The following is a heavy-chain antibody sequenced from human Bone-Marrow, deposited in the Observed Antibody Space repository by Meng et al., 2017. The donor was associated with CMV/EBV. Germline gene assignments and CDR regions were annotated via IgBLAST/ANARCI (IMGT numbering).Heavy chain of an antibody. CDR1: GFTFSSYA. V-gene: IGHV3-74*01. J-gene: IGHJ6*02. Sequence: GGSLRLSCAASGFTFSSYAMHWVRQAPGKGLVWASRINSDGSSTSYADSVKGRFTISRDNAKNSLYLQMNSLRAEDTAVYYCRSGPNWYYGMDVWGQGTTVTVSS. CDR2: INSDGSST. CDR3: RSGPNWYYGMDV. D-gene: IGHD3-3*01.